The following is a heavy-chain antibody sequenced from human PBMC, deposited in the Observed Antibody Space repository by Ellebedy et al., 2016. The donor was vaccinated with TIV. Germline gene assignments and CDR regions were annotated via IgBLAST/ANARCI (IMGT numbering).Heavy chain of an antibody. CDR1: GFTFSNYW. V-gene: IGHV3-74*01. CDR3: SRSNFYGSGGY. Sequence: GESLKISCTTSGFTFSNYWMHWVRQAPGKGLVWVSHVKSDGSTTNYADSVKGRFTISRDNAKNTLYLQMNSLSAEDTAVYYCSRSNFYGSGGYWGQGTLVTVSS. CDR2: VKSDGSTT. D-gene: IGHD3-10*01. J-gene: IGHJ4*02.